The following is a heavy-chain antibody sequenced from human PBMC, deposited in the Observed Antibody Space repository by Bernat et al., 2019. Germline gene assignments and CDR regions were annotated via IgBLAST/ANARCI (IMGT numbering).Heavy chain of an antibody. D-gene: IGHD6-13*01. CDR2: ISWNSGSI. J-gene: IGHJ5*02. V-gene: IGHV3-9*01. CDR1: GFTFDDYA. CDR3: AKDGIAAAGELYNWFDP. Sequence: EVQLVESGGGLVQPGRSLRLSCAASGFTFDDYAMHWVRQAPGKGLEWVSGISWNSGSIGYADSVKGRFTISRDNAKNSLYLQMNSLRAEDTALYYCAKDGIAAAGELYNWFDPWGQGTLVTVSS.